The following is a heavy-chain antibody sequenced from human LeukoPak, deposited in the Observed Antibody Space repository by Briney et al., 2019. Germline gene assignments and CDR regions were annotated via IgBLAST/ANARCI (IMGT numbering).Heavy chain of an antibody. CDR3: TRGPGYDYVWGSYRVDY. Sequence: GGSLRLSCAGSGFIFYSYAMHWVRQAPGRGLEYVSAITSNGGSTFYADSVKGRFTISRDNSKNTLYFQMGSLRAEDMAVYYCTRGPGYDYVWGSYRVDYWGQGTLVTVSS. V-gene: IGHV3-64*02. D-gene: IGHD3-16*02. CDR1: GFIFYSYA. J-gene: IGHJ4*02. CDR2: ITSNGGST.